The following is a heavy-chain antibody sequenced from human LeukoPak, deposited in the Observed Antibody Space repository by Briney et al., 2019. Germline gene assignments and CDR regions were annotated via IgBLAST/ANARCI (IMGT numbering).Heavy chain of an antibody. CDR1: RFTFSSYG. CDR3: ARDDYGDYRASSFVDY. D-gene: IGHD4-17*01. V-gene: IGHV3-30*03. Sequence: GGSLRLSCAASRFTFSSYGMHWVRQAPGKGLEWVAVISYDGSNKYYADSVKGRFTISRDNSKNTLYLQMNSLRAEDTAVYYCARDDYGDYRASSFVDYWGQGTLVTVSS. J-gene: IGHJ4*02. CDR2: ISYDGSNK.